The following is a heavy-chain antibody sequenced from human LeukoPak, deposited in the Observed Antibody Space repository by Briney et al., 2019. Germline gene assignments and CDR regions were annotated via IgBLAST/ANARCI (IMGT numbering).Heavy chain of an antibody. V-gene: IGHV3-21*01. CDR2: ISSSSSYI. D-gene: IGHD3-10*01. J-gene: IGHJ3*02. Sequence: GGSLRLSCAASGFTFSSYSMNWVRQAPGKGLEWVSSISSSSSYIYYADSVKGRFIISRDNAKNILYLQMNSLRAEDTAVYYCARSGGDAFDIWGQGTVVTVSS. CDR3: ARSGGDAFDI. CDR1: GFTFSSYS.